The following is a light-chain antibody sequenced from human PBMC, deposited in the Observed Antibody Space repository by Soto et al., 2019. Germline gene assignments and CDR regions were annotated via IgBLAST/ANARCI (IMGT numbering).Light chain of an antibody. CDR2: GAS. V-gene: IGKV3-20*01. Sequence: EIVLTQSPGTLSLSPGERATLSCRASQSVSSSYLAWYQQKPGQAPRLLLYGASSRATCIPDRFSGSGSGTDFTLTISRLEPEDFAVYYCQQYGSSRLTFGGGTKVEIK. J-gene: IGKJ4*01. CDR1: QSVSSSY. CDR3: QQYGSSRLT.